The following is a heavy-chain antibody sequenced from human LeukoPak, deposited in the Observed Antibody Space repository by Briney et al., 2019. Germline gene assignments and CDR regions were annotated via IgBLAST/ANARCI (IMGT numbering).Heavy chain of an antibody. V-gene: IGHV3-30*18. J-gene: IGHJ4*02. Sequence: PGGSLRLSCAASGFTFSSYGMHWVRQAPGKGLEWVAVISYDGSNKYYADSVKGRFTISRDNSKNTLYLHVNSLRAEDTAVYYCAKDQGRYFDWLLFDYWGQGTLVTVSS. CDR3: AKDQGRYFDWLLFDY. CDR2: ISYDGSNK. D-gene: IGHD3-9*01. CDR1: GFTFSSYG.